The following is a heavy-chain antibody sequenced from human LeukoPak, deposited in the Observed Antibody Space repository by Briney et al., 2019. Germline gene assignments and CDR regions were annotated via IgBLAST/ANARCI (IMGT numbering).Heavy chain of an antibody. CDR1: GYRFTSYW. CDR3: ATPPYYYDSSGYSSNAFDI. V-gene: IGHV5-51*01. J-gene: IGHJ3*02. D-gene: IGHD3-22*01. Sequence: GESLKISCKGSGYRFTSYWIGWVRQMPGKGLEWMGIIYPGDSDTRYSPSFQGQVTISADKSISTAYLQWSSLKASDTAMYYCATPPYYYDSSGYSSNAFDIWGQGTMVTVSS. CDR2: IYPGDSDT.